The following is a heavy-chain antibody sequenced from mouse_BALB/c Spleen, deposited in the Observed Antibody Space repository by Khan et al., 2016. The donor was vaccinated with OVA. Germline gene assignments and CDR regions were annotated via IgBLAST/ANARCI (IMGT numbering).Heavy chain of an antibody. CDR3: SGGRAY. Sequence: EVQLQESGPGLVKPSQSLSLTCTVTGYSITSDYAWNWIRQFPGNRLEWMGYITYSGPTSYTPSLKSRISITRDTSKNQFFLQLNSVTIDDTATYYCSGGRAYWGQGTLVTVSA. CDR2: ITYSGPT. CDR1: GYSITSDYA. D-gene: IGHD3-3*01. V-gene: IGHV3-2*02. J-gene: IGHJ3*01.